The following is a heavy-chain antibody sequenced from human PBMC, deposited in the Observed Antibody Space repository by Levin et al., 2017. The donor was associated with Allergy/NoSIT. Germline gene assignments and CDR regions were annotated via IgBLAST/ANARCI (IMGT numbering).Heavy chain of an antibody. CDR1: GGSISSPNYY. J-gene: IGHJ6*03. V-gene: IGHV4-39*01. Sequence: PSQTLSLICTVSGGSISSPNYYWGWIRQPPGKGLEWIGAVYYGASTYYNPSLKSRVTLSVDTSKNQFALKLSTVTAADTAVYYCVRLPKPRVGSASYYYYMDVWGKGTTVTVSS. CDR2: VYYGAST. D-gene: IGHD1-1*01. CDR3: VRLPKPRVGSASYYYYMDV.